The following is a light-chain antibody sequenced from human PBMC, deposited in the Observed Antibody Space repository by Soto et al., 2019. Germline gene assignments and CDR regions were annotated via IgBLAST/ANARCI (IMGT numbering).Light chain of an antibody. V-gene: IGKV1-5*03. CDR2: QAS. Sequence: DTRMTQSPSTLSASVGDRVTITCRASQSISTWLAWYQQKPGKAPKVVIYQASILESGVPPRFSGSGSGTEFTLTISSLQPDEFGTYYCQQYNSHPYTFGQGT. CDR1: QSISTW. J-gene: IGKJ2*01. CDR3: QQYNSHPYT.